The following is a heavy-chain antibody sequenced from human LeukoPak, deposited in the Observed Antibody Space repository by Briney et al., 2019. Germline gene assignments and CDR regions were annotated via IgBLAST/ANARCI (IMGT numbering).Heavy chain of an antibody. CDR1: GFTFSSYG. Sequence: PGGSLRLSCAASGFTFSSYGMHWVRQAPGKGLEWVAVIWYDGSNKYYADSVEGRFTISRDNSKNTLYLQMNSLRAEDTAVYYCARDLRYCSSTSCYRYFDLWGRGTLVTVSS. V-gene: IGHV3-33*01. J-gene: IGHJ2*01. D-gene: IGHD2-2*01. CDR3: ARDLRYCSSTSCYRYFDL. CDR2: IWYDGSNK.